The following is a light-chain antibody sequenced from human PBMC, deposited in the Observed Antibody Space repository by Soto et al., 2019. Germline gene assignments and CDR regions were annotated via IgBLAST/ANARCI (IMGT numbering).Light chain of an antibody. J-gene: IGKJ5*01. Sequence: DIQMTQSPSSLSASVGDRVTITCRASQSISSYLNLYQQKPGKAPKLLIYAASSLQSGVPSRFSGSGSGTDFTLTISSLQPEDFATYYCQQRYSTPPITFGQGTRLEIK. CDR3: QQRYSTPPIT. CDR1: QSISSY. CDR2: AAS. V-gene: IGKV1-39*01.